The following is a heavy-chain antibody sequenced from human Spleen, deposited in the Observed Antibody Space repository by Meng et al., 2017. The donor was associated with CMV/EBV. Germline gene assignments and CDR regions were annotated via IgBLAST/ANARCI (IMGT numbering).Heavy chain of an antibody. CDR1: GYSFTSYW. CDR3: ARRGGGYSGYDTDY. V-gene: IGHV5-51*01. CDR2: IYPGDADT. D-gene: IGHD5-12*01. J-gene: IGHJ4*02. Sequence: KDSGYSFTSYWIGWVRQMAGEGLEWMWIIYPGDADTRYSPSFQGQVTISADKSSSTAYLQWSSLKASDTAMYYCARRGGGYSGYDTDYWGQGTLVTVSS.